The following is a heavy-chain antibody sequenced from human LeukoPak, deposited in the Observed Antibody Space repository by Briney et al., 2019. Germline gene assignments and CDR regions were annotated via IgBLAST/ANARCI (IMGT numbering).Heavy chain of an antibody. J-gene: IGHJ4*02. CDR2: ISSSSSYI. CDR1: GFTFRSYA. CDR3: ARDRSRYCSSTSCYIGLDY. D-gene: IGHD2-2*02. Sequence: AGGSLRLSCVVSGFTFRSYAMYWVRQAPGKGLEWVSSISSSSSYIYYADSVKGRFTISRDNAKNSLYLQMNSLRAEDTAVYYCARDRSRYCSSTSCYIGLDYWGQGTLVTVSS. V-gene: IGHV3-21*01.